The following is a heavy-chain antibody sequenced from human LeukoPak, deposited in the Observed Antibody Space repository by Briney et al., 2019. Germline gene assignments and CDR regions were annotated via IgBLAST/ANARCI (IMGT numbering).Heavy chain of an antibody. CDR1: GYSFTTYW. Sequence: GESLKISCKGSGYSFTTYWIGWVRQMPGKGLEWMGFIYPGDADVRYSPSFQGQVTISADKSVSTAYLQWSSLKASDTAMYYCARLGRQLLSIDYWGQGTLVTVSS. J-gene: IGHJ4*02. CDR2: IYPGDADV. CDR3: ARLGRQLLSIDY. D-gene: IGHD2-2*01. V-gene: IGHV5-51*01.